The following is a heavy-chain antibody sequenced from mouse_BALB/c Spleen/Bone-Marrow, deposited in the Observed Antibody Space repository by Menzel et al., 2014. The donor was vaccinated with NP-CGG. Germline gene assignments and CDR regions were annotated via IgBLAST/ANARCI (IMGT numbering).Heavy chain of an antibody. V-gene: IGHV1-47*01. CDR2: FHPYNDDT. CDR3: SRKDGLYFGL. J-gene: IGHJ2*01. CDR1: GYTFTTYP. Sequence: QVQLQQSGAELVKPGASVKMSCKAFGYTFTTYPIEWMKQNHGKSLEWIGNFHPYNDDTKYNEKFKGKAKLTVEKSSSQIYMEPNPINPDGSAVYLRSRKDGLYFGLRGQGTTLTVSS. D-gene: IGHD2-3*01.